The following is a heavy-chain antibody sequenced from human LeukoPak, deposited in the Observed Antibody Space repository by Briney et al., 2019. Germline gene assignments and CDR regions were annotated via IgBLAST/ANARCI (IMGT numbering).Heavy chain of an antibody. CDR2: IYTSGST. CDR1: GGSISSGSYY. Sequence: SETLSLTCTVSGGSISSGSYYWSWIRQPAGKGLEWIGRIYTSGSTNYNPSLKSRVTISVDTSKNQFSLKLSSVTAADTAVYYCARDHLPGYYFDYWGQGTLVTVSS. CDR3: ARDHLPGYYFDY. D-gene: IGHD3-10*01. V-gene: IGHV4-61*02. J-gene: IGHJ4*02.